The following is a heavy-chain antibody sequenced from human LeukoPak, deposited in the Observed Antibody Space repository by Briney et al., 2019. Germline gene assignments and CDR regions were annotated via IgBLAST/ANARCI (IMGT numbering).Heavy chain of an antibody. CDR3: ARGGVVPAAIHY. D-gene: IGHD2-2*01. J-gene: IGHJ4*02. CDR1: GGSISSSSYY. CDR2: IYYSGST. V-gene: IGHV4-39*07. Sequence: PSETLSLTCTVSGGSISSSSYYWGWIRQPPGKGLEWIGSIYYSGSTYYNPSLKSRVTISVDTSKNQFSLKLSSVTAADTAVYYCARGGVVPAAIHYWGQGTLVTVSS.